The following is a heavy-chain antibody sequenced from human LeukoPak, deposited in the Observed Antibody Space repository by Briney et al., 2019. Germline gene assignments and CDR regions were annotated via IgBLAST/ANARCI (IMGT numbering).Heavy chain of an antibody. V-gene: IGHV4-39*01. Sequence: SETLSLTCTVSGGSISSSDYYWGWVRQPPGKGLEWIGSIFYSGAAHCNPSLKSRVTISVDTSNNQFSLMLSSVTAADTAVYYCARRIAYRNWFDPWGQGTLVTVSS. CDR3: ARRIAYRNWFDP. J-gene: IGHJ5*02. CDR2: IFYSGAA. CDR1: GGSISSSDYY. D-gene: IGHD1-1*01.